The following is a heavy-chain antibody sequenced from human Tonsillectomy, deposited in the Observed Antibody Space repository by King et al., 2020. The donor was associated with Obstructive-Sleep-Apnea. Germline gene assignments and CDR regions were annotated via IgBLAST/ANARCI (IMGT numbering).Heavy chain of an antibody. D-gene: IGHD3-22*01. CDR3: ARDRLGLPIDY. CDR1: GGSISSYY. CDR2: IYYSGAT. V-gene: IGHV4-59*01. Sequence: VQLQESGPGLVKPSETLSLTCTVSGGSISSYYWSCIRQPPGKGLEWIGYIYYSGATNYNPSLKSRVTISVDTSKNQFSLKLSSVTAADTAVYYCARDRLGLPIDYWGQGTLVTVSS. J-gene: IGHJ4*02.